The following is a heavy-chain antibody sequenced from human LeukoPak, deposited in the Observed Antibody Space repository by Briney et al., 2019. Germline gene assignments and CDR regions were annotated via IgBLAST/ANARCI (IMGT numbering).Heavy chain of an antibody. D-gene: IGHD1-26*01. CDR2: IHHSGTT. V-gene: IGHV4-61*01. Sequence: PSETLSLTCTVSGGSVSRGSYYWSWTRQPPGKGLEWIGYIHHSGTTNYSPSLKSRVTISVDMSKNQFFLNLTSVTAADTAVYYCARGGLGATYWGQGTLVTVSS. CDR3: ARGGLGATY. CDR1: GGSVSRGSYY. J-gene: IGHJ4*02.